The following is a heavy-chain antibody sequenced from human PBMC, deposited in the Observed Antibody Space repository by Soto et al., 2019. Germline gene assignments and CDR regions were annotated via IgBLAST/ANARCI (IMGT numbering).Heavy chain of an antibody. D-gene: IGHD3-22*01. V-gene: IGHV4-59*01. CDR1: GGSISSYY. CDR3: ARAGSSGYYRDAFDI. Sequence: QVQLQESGPGLVKPSETLSLTCTVSGGSISSYYWSWIRQPPGKGLEWIGYIYYSGSTNYNPSLKSRVTISVDTSKNQFSLKLSSVTAADTAVYYCARAGSSGYYRDAFDIWGQGTMVTVSS. J-gene: IGHJ3*02. CDR2: IYYSGST.